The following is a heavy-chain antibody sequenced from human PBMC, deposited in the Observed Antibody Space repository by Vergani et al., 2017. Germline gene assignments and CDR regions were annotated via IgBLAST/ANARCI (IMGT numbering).Heavy chain of an antibody. J-gene: IGHJ3*02. CDR2: IIPIFGTA. V-gene: IGHV1-69*01. CDR3: ATQSADVDTGAFDI. Sequence: QVQLVQSGAEVKKPGSSVKVSCKASGGTFSSYSISWVRQAPGQGLEWMGGIIPIFGTANYAQKFQGRVTITADESTSTAYMGLSSLRSEDTAVYYCATQSADVDTGAFDIWGQGTMVTVSS. CDR1: GGTFSSYS. D-gene: IGHD5-18*01.